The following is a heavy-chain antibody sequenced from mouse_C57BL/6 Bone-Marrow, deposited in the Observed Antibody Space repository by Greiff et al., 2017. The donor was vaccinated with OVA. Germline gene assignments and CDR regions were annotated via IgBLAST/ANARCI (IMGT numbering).Heavy chain of an antibody. CDR1: GFNIKDDY. D-gene: IGHD1-1*01. CDR3: TTSPYYYDSSYWYFDV. J-gene: IGHJ1*03. Sequence: EVQLQESGAELVRPGASVKLSCTASGFNIKDDYMHWVKQRPEQGLEWIGWIDPENGDTEYASKFQGTATITADTSSNTAYLQLSSLTSEDTAVYYCTTSPYYYDSSYWYFDVGGTGTTVTVSS. CDR2: IDPENGDT. V-gene: IGHV14-4*01.